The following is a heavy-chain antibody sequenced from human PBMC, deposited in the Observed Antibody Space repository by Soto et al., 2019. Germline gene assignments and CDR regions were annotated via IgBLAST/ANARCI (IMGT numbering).Heavy chain of an antibody. V-gene: IGHV4-30-4*01. J-gene: IGHJ4*02. Sequence: SETLSLTCTVSGVSISNADYYWSWIRQPPGKGLEWIGYIYYSGTTYYNPSLRGRSTISLDTSKHQFSLDLSSVTAADAAVYYCASTVTMRPYFDYWGQGNLVTVS. CDR1: GVSISNADYY. CDR2: IYYSGTT. CDR3: ASTVTMRPYFDY. D-gene: IGHD4-17*01.